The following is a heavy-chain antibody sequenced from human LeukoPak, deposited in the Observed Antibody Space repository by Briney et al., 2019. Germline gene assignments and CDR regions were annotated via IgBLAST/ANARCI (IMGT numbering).Heavy chain of an antibody. J-gene: IGHJ5*02. CDR3: TRLTGATRGSFDP. CDR2: IRSKANSYAT. Sequence: GGSLRLSCAASGFTFSSYGMSWVRQASGKGLEWVGRIRSKANSYATAYAASVKGRFTISRDDSKNTAYLQMNSLKTEDTAVYYCTRLTGATRGSFDPWGQGTLVTVSS. D-gene: IGHD1-26*01. V-gene: IGHV3-73*01. CDR1: GFTFSSYG.